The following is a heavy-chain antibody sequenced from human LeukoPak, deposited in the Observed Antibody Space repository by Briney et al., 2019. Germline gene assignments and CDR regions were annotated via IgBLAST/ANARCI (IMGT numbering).Heavy chain of an antibody. D-gene: IGHD4-17*01. J-gene: IGHJ5*02. CDR2: IIPILGIA. V-gene: IGHV1-69*04. Sequence: SVKVSCKASGGTFSSYAISWVRQAPGQGLEWMGRIIPILGIANYAQKFQGRVTITADKSTSTAYMELSSLRSEDTAVYYCARSYGDTRSWFDPWGQGTLVTVSS. CDR3: ARSYGDTRSWFDP. CDR1: GGTFSSYA.